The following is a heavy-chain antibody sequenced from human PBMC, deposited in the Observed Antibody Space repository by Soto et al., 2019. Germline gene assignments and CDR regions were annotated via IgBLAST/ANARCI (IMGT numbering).Heavy chain of an antibody. CDR2: ISSSSSYT. CDR3: ARDGDYDILTGYSQHNWFDP. V-gene: IGHV3-11*06. J-gene: IGHJ5*02. CDR1: GFTFSDYY. Sequence: PGGSLRLSCAASGFTFSDYYMSWIRQAPGKGLEWVSYISSSSSYTNYADSVKGRFTISRDNAKNSLYLQMNSLRAEDTAVYYCARDGDYDILTGYSQHNWFDPWGQGTLVTVSS. D-gene: IGHD3-9*01.